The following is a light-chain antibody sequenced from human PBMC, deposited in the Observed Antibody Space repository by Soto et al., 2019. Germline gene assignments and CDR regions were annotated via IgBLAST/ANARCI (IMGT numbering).Light chain of an antibody. V-gene: IGLV2-14*01. CDR2: DVT. CDR1: SSDIGDYDY. CDR3: CSYTDTALDVV. Sequence: QSALTQPASVSGSPGQSITISCTGTSSDIGDYDYVSWYQHLPGKAPKLLIFDVTHRPSGVSDRFSGSKSGNTASLTISGVRTEDEADYYCCSYTDTALDVVFGGGIKLTVL. J-gene: IGLJ2*01.